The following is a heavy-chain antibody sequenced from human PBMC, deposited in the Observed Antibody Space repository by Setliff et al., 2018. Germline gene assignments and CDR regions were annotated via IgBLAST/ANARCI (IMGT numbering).Heavy chain of an antibody. CDR3: ARHTFYYDSSGDFDY. Sequence: SETLSLTCTVYGASFSDYYWGWIRQPPGKGLEWIGSIYHSGSTYYNPSLKSRVTISVDTSKNQFSLKLSSVTAADTAVYYCARHTFYYDSSGDFDYWGQGTLVTVSS. J-gene: IGHJ4*02. V-gene: IGHV4-38-2*02. D-gene: IGHD3-22*01. CDR2: IYHSGST. CDR1: GASFSDYY.